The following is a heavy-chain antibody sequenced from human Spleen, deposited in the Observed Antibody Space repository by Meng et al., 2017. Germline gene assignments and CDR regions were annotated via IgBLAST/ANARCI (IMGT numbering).Heavy chain of an antibody. D-gene: IGHD2-2*01. CDR1: GFTFSTFS. J-gene: IGHJ3*02. Sequence: GESLKISCAASGFTFSTFSMDWVRQAPGKGLEWVSSITSGGYIYYADSVKGRFTISRDNSKNTLYLQMNSLRAEDTAVYYCARSEVDHDAFDIWGQGTMVTVSS. CDR3: ARSEVDHDAFDI. CDR2: ITSGGYI. V-gene: IGHV3-21*04.